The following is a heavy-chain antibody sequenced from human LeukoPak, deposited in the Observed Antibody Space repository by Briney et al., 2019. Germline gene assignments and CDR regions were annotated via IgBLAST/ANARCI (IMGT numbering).Heavy chain of an antibody. J-gene: IGHJ4*02. CDR3: ARDLISYYYDSSGDPFFDY. D-gene: IGHD3-22*01. CDR2: INPNSGGT. CDR1: GYTFTGYY. Sequence: ASVKVSCKASGYTFTGYYMHWVRQAPGQGLEWMGWINPNSGGTNYAQKFQGRVTMTRDTSISTAYMELSRLRSDDTAEYYCARDLISYYYDSSGDPFFDYWGQGTLVTVSS. V-gene: IGHV1-2*02.